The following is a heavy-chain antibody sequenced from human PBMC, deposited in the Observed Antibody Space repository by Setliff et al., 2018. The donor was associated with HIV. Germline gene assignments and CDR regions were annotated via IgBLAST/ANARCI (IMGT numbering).Heavy chain of an antibody. D-gene: IGHD3-10*01. J-gene: IGHJ6*03. Sequence: ETLSLTCTVSGGSISSYYWSWIRQPPGKGLEWIGYIYYSGSTNYNPSLKSRVTISVDTSKNQFSLKLSSVTAADTAVYYCARDSVVRGVMVGMDVWGKGTTVTVSS. CDR2: IYYSGST. CDR1: GGSISSYY. V-gene: IGHV4-59*01. CDR3: ARDSVVRGVMVGMDV.